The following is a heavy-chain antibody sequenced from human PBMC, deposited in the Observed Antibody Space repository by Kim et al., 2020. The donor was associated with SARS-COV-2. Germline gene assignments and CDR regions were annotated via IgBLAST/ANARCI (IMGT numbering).Heavy chain of an antibody. CDR2: ISGSGGST. CDR1: GFVFMNYA. Sequence: GGSLRLSCAASGFVFMNYAMTWVRQAPGKGLEWVAAISGSGGSTDYVDSVQGRFTISRDTSKETLYLQMSSLRAEDTAVYFCAKSVGAYYYYYGLDVWC. CDR3: AKSVGAYYYYYGLDV. J-gene: IGHJ6*02. V-gene: IGHV3-23*01. D-gene: IGHD3-10*01.